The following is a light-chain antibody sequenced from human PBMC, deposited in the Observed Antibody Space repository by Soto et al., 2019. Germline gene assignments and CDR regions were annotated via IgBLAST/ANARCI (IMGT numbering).Light chain of an antibody. CDR1: QSVFYSSISKNF. Sequence: DIVMTQSPDSLAVSLGERATINYKSSQSVFYSSISKNFLAWYQQKAGHPPKLLISWASTRESGVPDRFSGSGSGTDFTLTISSLQAEDVAVYYCQQYYGLPLSFGGGTKVDIK. J-gene: IGKJ4*01. V-gene: IGKV4-1*01. CDR3: QQYYGLPLS. CDR2: WAS.